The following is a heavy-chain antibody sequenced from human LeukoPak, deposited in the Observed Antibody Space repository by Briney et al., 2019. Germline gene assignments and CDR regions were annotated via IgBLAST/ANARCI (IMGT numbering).Heavy chain of an antibody. Sequence: GASVKVSCKASGYTFTGYYMHWVRQAPGQGLKWMGWINPNSGGTNYAQKFQGRVTMTRDTSISTAYMELSRLRSDDTAVYYCASLVGASAYYYYMDVWGKGTTVTVSS. CDR2: INPNSGGT. V-gene: IGHV1-2*02. CDR1: GYTFTGYY. J-gene: IGHJ6*03. CDR3: ASLVGASAYYYYMDV. D-gene: IGHD1-26*01.